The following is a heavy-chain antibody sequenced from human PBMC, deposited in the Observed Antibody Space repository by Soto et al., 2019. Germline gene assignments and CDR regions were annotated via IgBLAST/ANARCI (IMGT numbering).Heavy chain of an antibody. CDR2: ISYDGGNK. J-gene: IGHJ4*02. Sequence: HPGGSLRLSCAASGFTFSSYGMHWVRQAPGKGLEWVAVISYDGGNKYYADSVKGRFTISRDNSKNTLYLQMNSLRAEDTAVYYCAKDPYDYGDYRPGRKEAYFDYWGQGTLVTVSS. D-gene: IGHD4-17*01. CDR1: GFTFSSYG. CDR3: AKDPYDYGDYRPGRKEAYFDY. V-gene: IGHV3-30*18.